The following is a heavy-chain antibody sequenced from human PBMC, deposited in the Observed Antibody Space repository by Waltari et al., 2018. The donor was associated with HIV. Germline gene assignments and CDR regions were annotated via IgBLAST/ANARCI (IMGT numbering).Heavy chain of an antibody. CDR1: GFTFDDYE. CDR3: ARDLFIVGRNSGAFDY. D-gene: IGHD1-26*01. CDR2: ISGSGRTL. J-gene: IGHJ4*02. V-gene: IGHV3-48*03. Sequence: EVRLVDSGGGLVQPGGSLRLSCAASGFTFDDYEMNWVRQAPGKALEWISYISGSGRTLYYADSVKGRFTISRDNAKNSLYLEMNSLRAEDTAVYYCARDLFIVGRNSGAFDYWGQGTLVTVSS.